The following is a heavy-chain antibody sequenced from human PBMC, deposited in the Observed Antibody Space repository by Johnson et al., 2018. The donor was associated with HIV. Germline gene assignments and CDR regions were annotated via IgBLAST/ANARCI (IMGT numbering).Heavy chain of an antibody. J-gene: IGHJ3*01. Sequence: QVQLVESGGGVVQPGGSLRLSCAASGFTFSSYGMHWVRQAPGKGLEWVAFIRYDGSNKYYADSVKGRFTISRDNSKNTLYLQMNSLRAEDTAVYYCARDGRDMVTRGSLDVLGQGTMVTVSS. CDR2: IRYDGSNK. CDR1: GFTFSSYG. V-gene: IGHV3-30*02. CDR3: ARDGRDMVTRGSLDV. D-gene: IGHD5-18*01.